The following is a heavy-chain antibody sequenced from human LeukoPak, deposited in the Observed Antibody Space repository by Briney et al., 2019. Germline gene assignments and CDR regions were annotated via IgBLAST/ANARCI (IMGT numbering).Heavy chain of an antibody. CDR3: ASGQFWSGYYYDY. Sequence: GGSLRLSCSASGFTFSNFWMHWVRQAPGKGLVWVSRIDSDGSSTSYADSVKGRFTISRDNAKNTLYLQMNSLRAEDTAVYYCASGQFWSGYYYDYWGQGTLVTVSS. CDR1: GFTFSNFW. J-gene: IGHJ4*02. V-gene: IGHV3-74*01. CDR2: IDSDGSST. D-gene: IGHD3-3*01.